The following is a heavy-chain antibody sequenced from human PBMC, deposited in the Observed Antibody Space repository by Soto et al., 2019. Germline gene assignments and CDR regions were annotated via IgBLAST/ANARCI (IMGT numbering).Heavy chain of an antibody. CDR3: RRGRSGQIVVFY. J-gene: IGHJ4*02. Sequence: ASVKVCSKASGYTFTCHYLHWVRHAPEQGPEWMGEIGPESGATRYAQKFQGRVTMTRDMSITTVYMELNNLSPDDTAVYYCRRGRSGQIVVFYWGQGTPVTVSS. CDR1: GYTFTCHY. CDR2: IGPESGAT. V-gene: IGHV1-2*02. D-gene: IGHD5-12*01.